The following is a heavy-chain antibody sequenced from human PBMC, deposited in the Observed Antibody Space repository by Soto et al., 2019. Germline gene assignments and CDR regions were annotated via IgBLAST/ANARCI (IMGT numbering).Heavy chain of an antibody. J-gene: IGHJ4*02. Sequence: GGSLRLSCAASGFTFSDYYMSWIRQAPGKGLEWVSYISSSGSTIYYADSVKGRFTISRDNAKNSLYLQMNSLRAEDTALYYCARVWSGASGYYFPDYWGQGTLVTVSS. V-gene: IGHV3-11*01. CDR3: ARVWSGASGYYFPDY. CDR1: GFTFSDYY. D-gene: IGHD3-3*01. CDR2: ISSSGSTI.